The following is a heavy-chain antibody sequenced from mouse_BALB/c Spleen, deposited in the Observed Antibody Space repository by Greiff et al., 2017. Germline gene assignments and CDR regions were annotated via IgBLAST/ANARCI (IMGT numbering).Heavy chain of an antibody. CDR3: ARSGSLDY. Sequence: VQVVESGAELVKPGASVKLSCTASGFNIKDTYIHWVKQRPEQGLEWIGRIDPANGNTKYDPKFQGKATITADTSSNTAYLQLSSLTSEDTAVYYCARSGSLDYWGQGTTLTVSS. V-gene: IGHV14-3*02. J-gene: IGHJ2*01. D-gene: IGHD1-1*01. CDR1: GFNIKDTY. CDR2: IDPANGNT.